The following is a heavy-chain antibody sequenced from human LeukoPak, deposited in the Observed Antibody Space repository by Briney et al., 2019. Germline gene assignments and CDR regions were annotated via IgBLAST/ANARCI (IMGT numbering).Heavy chain of an antibody. D-gene: IGHD2-21*01. CDR3: ARGRYCGETTCSDFDS. CDR1: GYTFTDYY. J-gene: IGHJ4*02. CDR2: INPNSGGT. V-gene: IGHV1-2*02. Sequence: ASVKVSCKASGYTFTDYYMHWVRQAPGPGLGWMGWINPNSGGTDYAQKFQGRVTLIRDTSISTAYMELSRLTSDDTAVYYCARGRYCGETTCSDFDSWGQGTLDTVSS.